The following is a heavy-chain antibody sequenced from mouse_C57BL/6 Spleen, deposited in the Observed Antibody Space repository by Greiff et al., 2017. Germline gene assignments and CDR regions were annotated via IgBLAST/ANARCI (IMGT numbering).Heavy chain of an antibody. CDR2: IDPSDSYT. J-gene: IGHJ3*01. CDR3: ARLNYEAY. CDR1: GYTFTSYW. Sequence: QVQLQQPGAELVMPGASVKLSCKASGYTFTSYWMHWVKQRPGQGLEWIGEIDPSDSYTNYNQKFKGKSTLTVDKSSSTAYMQLSSLTAEDSAVYYCARLNYEAYWGQGTLVTVSA. D-gene: IGHD1-1*01. V-gene: IGHV1-69*01.